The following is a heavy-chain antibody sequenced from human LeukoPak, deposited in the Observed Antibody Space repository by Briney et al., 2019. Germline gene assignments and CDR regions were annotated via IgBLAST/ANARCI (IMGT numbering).Heavy chain of an antibody. Sequence: PGGSLRLSCAASGFTFSSYSMNWVRQAPGKGLEWVSSISSSSSYIHYADSVKGRFTISRDNAKNSLYLQMNSLRAEDTAVYYCARSAIAVAGYYFDYWGQGTLVTVSS. D-gene: IGHD6-19*01. CDR2: ISSSSSYI. J-gene: IGHJ4*02. CDR1: GFTFSSYS. V-gene: IGHV3-21*01. CDR3: ARSAIAVAGYYFDY.